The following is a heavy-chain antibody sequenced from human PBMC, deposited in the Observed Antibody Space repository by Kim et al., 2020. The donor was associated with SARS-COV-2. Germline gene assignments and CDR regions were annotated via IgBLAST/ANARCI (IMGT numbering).Heavy chain of an antibody. D-gene: IGHD3-3*01. CDR2: IIPIFGTA. J-gene: IGHJ5*02. Sequence: SVKVSCKASGGTFSSYAISWVRQAPGQGLEWMGGIIPIFGTANYAQKFQGRVTITADETTSTAYMELSSLRSEDTAVYYCARTMRPTITIFGDHNWFDPWGQGTLVTVSS. CDR1: GGTFSSYA. V-gene: IGHV1-69*13. CDR3: ARTMRPTITIFGDHNWFDP.